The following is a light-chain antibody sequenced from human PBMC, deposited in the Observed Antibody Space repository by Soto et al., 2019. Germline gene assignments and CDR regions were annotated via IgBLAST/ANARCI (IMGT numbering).Light chain of an antibody. CDR3: QQYNSYSRT. J-gene: IGKJ1*01. Sequence: EIQVTQSPSTLSASIGDRVTITCRASQSISSWLAWYQQKPGKAPKLLIYDASSLESGVPSRFSGSGSGTEFTLTISSLQPDDFATYYCQQYNSYSRTSAQGTKVDIK. V-gene: IGKV1-5*01. CDR1: QSISSW. CDR2: DAS.